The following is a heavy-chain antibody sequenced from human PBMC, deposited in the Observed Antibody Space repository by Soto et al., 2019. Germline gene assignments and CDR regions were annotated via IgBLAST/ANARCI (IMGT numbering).Heavy chain of an antibody. D-gene: IGHD1-1*01. J-gene: IGHJ3*02. CDR1: GGTFSSYA. CDR2: IIPIFGTA. CDR3: ARDGHIERAFDI. Sequence: GASVKVSCKASGGTFSSYAIGWVRQAPGQGLEWMGGIIPIFGTANYAQKFQGRVTITADESTSTAYMELSSLRSEDTAVYYCARDGHIERAFDIWGQGTMVTVSS. V-gene: IGHV1-69*13.